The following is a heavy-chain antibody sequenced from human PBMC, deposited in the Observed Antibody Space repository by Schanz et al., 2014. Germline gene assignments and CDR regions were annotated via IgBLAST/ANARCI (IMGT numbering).Heavy chain of an antibody. D-gene: IGHD1-1*01. Sequence: QVQLVESGGGVVQPGRSLRLSCAASGFTFSSYGIHWFRQPAGKGLEWVAVIWNNGVTKYYADSVRGRFTISRDNAKNSLYLQMNSLRAEDTAVYYCARAHGNNWYGKGLDYWGQGTQVTVSS. V-gene: IGHV3-33*01. J-gene: IGHJ4*02. CDR2: IWNNGVTK. CDR3: ARAHGNNWYGKGLDY. CDR1: GFTFSSYG.